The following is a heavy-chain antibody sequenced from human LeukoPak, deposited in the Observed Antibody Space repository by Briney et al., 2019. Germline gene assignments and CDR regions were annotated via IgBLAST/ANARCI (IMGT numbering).Heavy chain of an antibody. CDR1: GFTLSTYG. CDR3: AKAAEWLRSPFDY. CDR2: IRYDGNYK. V-gene: IGHV3-30*02. D-gene: IGHD5-12*01. Sequence: GGSLRLSCAASGFTLSTYGLHWVRQAPGKGLEWVTFIRYDGNYKYYADSVKGRFTISRDNSKNTLYLQMNSLRADDTAVYYCAKAAEWLRSPFDYWGQGTLVTVSS. J-gene: IGHJ4*02.